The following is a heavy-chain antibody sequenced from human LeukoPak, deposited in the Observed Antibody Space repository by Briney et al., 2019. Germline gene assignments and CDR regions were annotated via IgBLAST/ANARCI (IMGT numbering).Heavy chain of an antibody. CDR3: ARFSQLAHYYYYGMDV. Sequence: SETLSLTCAVSGVSISSGGYSWSWIRQPPGKGLEWIGEINHSGSTNYNPSLKSRVTISVDPSKNQFSLKLSSVTAADTAVYYCARFSQLAHYYYYGMDVWGQGTTVTVSS. D-gene: IGHD6-6*01. CDR2: INHSGST. V-gene: IGHV4-34*01. CDR1: GVSISSGGYS. J-gene: IGHJ6*02.